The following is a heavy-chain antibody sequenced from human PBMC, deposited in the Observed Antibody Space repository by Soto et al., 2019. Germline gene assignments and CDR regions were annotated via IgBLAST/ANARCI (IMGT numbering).Heavy chain of an antibody. CDR1: GYIFVNYG. J-gene: IGHJ6*02. Sequence: QVQLVQSGDEVKKPGASVKVSCKASGYIFVNYGIAWVRQAPGQGLEWMGWISPYTGNTHSATKVQGGLTMTTDTSTSTAYMGLGSLTSDDTAVYYCVMVDNYVTPTPQDVWGQGTTVTVSS. V-gene: IGHV1-18*01. D-gene: IGHD3-16*01. CDR3: VMVDNYVTPTPQDV. CDR2: ISPYTGNT.